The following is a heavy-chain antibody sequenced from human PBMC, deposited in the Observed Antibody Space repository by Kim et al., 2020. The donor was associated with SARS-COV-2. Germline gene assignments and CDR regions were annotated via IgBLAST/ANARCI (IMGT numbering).Heavy chain of an antibody. Sequence: GGSLRLSCAASGFTFSSYAMSWVRQAPGKGLEWVSAISGSGCSTYYADSVKGRFTISRDNSKDTLYLQMNSLRAEDTAVYYCAEDGGGYCSSTSCYYYYYVDVWGKGNTVTVSS. J-gene: IGHJ6*03. CDR3: AEDGGGYCSSTSCYYYYYVDV. D-gene: IGHD2-2*01. CDR1: GFTFSSYA. V-gene: IGHV3-23*01. CDR2: ISGSGCST.